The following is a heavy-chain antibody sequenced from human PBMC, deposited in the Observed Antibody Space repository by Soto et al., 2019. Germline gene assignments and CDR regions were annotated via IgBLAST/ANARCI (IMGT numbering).Heavy chain of an antibody. CDR2: IESGGSST. CDR1: GFTFKDYS. V-gene: IGHV3-48*02. Sequence: EVQLVESGGGLVQPGGSLRLSCVASGFTFKDYSINWVRQAPGKGLEWVSFIESGGSSTDYVDSVRGRFTISRDDAKNSVYLQMNSLRDEDTEVFYCARGIGYYYDSSAYYYFDSWGQGTLVTVSS. CDR3: ARGIGYYYDSSAYYYFDS. J-gene: IGHJ4*02. D-gene: IGHD3-22*01.